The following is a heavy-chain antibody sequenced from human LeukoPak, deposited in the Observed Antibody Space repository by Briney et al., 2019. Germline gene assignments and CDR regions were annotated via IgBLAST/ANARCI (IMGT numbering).Heavy chain of an antibody. D-gene: IGHD3-10*01. CDR3: ARAWFSPYYYYYMDV. CDR1: GGSISSYY. V-gene: IGHV4-59*01. Sequence: SETLSLTCTVSGGSISSYYWSWIRQPPGKGLEWIGYIYYSGSTNYNPSLKSRVTISVDTSKNQFSLKLSSVTAADTAVYYCARAWFSPYYYYYMDVWGKGTTVTVSS. J-gene: IGHJ6*03. CDR2: IYYSGST.